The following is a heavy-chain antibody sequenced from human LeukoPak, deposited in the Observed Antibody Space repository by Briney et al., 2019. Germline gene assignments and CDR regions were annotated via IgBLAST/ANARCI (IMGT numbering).Heavy chain of an antibody. Sequence: EASVKVSCKASGGTFSSYAISWVRQAPGQGLKWMGGIIPIFGTANYAQKFQGRVTITADESTSTAYMELSSLRSEDTAVYYCARATAYSSWFDPWGQGTLVTVSS. CDR2: IIPIFGTA. J-gene: IGHJ5*02. CDR1: GGTFSSYA. V-gene: IGHV1-69*13. D-gene: IGHD4-11*01. CDR3: ARATAYSSWFDP.